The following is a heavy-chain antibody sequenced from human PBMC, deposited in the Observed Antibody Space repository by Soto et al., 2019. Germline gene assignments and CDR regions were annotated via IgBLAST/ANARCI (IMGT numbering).Heavy chain of an antibody. CDR2: INSDGSST. D-gene: IGHD5-18*01. CDR1: GFTFSSYW. Sequence: GGSLRLSCGASGFTFSSYWMHSVRQAPGKGLVWVSRINSDGSSTSYADSVKGRFTISRDNAKNTLYLQMNSLRAEDTAVYYCARDQRGDTASYYYYYYMDVWGKGTTVTVSS. J-gene: IGHJ6*03. V-gene: IGHV3-74*01. CDR3: ARDQRGDTASYYYYYYMDV.